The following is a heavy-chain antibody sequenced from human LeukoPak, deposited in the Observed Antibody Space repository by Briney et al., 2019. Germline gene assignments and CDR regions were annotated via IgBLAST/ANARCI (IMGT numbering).Heavy chain of an antibody. D-gene: IGHD4-17*01. CDR3: AIIDDYGDYYFDY. CDR1: GDTFTGYY. V-gene: IGHV1-2*02. J-gene: IGHJ4*02. Sequence: ASVKVSCKASGDTFTGYYMHWVRQAPGQGLEWMGWINPNSGGTNYAQKFQGRVTMTRDTSISTAYMELSRLRPDDTAVYYCAIIDDYGDYYFDYWGQGTLVTVSS. CDR2: INPNSGGT.